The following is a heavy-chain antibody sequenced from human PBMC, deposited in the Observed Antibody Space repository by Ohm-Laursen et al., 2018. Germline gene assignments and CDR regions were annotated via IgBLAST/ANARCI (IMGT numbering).Heavy chain of an antibody. V-gene: IGHV1-18*01. CDR1: GSTFSTYG. CDR2: ISAYTGHT. Sequence: ASVKASCKASGSTFSTYGITWLRQAPGHGLEWMAWISAYTGHTNYAQKFQGRLTMTTDTSTRTAYMELRSLTSDDTAVYYCARDGLGESQFGYYYGLDVWGQGTTVTVSS. CDR3: ARDGLGESQFGYYYGLDV. D-gene: IGHD3-16*01. J-gene: IGHJ6*02.